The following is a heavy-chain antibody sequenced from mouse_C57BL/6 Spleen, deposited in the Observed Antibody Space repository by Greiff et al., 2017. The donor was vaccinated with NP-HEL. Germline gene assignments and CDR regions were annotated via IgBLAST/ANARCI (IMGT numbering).Heavy chain of an antibody. V-gene: IGHV1-52*01. CDR1: GYTFTSYW. CDR2: IDPSDSET. Sequence: VQLQQPGAELVRPGSSVKLSCKASGYTFTSYWMHWVKQRPIQGLEWIGNIDPSDSETHYNQKFKDKATLTVDKSSSTAYMQLSSLTSEDSAVYYCARAAYYSNLDWGQGTTLTVSS. J-gene: IGHJ2*01. D-gene: IGHD2-5*01. CDR3: ARAAYYSNLD.